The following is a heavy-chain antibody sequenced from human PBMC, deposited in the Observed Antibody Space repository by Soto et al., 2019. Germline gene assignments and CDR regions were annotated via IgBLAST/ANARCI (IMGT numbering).Heavy chain of an antibody. V-gene: IGHV4-34*01. Sequence: LEIMSLTCAVDDGSFSGYYWSWITQPPGKGLEWIGEINHSGSTNYNPSLKSRVTISVDTSKNQFSLKLSSVTAADTAVYYCARPRHLRYYMDVWGKGTTVTVSS. CDR1: DGSFSGYY. CDR2: INHSGST. J-gene: IGHJ6*03. CDR3: ARPRHLRYYMDV.